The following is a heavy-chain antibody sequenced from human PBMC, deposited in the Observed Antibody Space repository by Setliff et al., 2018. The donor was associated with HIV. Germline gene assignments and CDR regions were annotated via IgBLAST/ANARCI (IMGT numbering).Heavy chain of an antibody. CDR2: INQDGSEK. J-gene: IGHJ4*02. CDR1: GFTFTSYW. V-gene: IGHV3-7*01. Sequence: PGGSLRLSCAASGFTFTSYWMIWVRQAPGKGLEWVANINQDGSEKNYVDSVKGRFSISRDNAENSLYLQMHSLRVEDTAVYYCAAVPWGHSSLIIDHWGQGTPVTVSS. CDR3: AAVPWGHSSLIIDH. D-gene: IGHD3-16*01.